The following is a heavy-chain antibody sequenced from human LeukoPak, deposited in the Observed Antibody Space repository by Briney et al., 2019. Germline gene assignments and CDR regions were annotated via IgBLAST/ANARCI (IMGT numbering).Heavy chain of an antibody. J-gene: IGHJ5*02. CDR2: INHSGST. D-gene: IGHD3-10*01. CDR1: GGSSSGFY. Sequence: PSETLSLTCAVYGGSSSGFYWSWIRHPPGKGLGWIVEINHSGSTNYNPSLKSRVTISVDTSKNQFSLKLSSVTAADTAVYYCARGTMVRGVIDFDPWGQGTLVTVSS. CDR3: ARGTMVRGVIDFDP. V-gene: IGHV4-34*01.